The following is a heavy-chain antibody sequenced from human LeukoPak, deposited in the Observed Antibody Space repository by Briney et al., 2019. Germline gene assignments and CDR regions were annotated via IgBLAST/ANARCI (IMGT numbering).Heavy chain of an antibody. CDR1: GYTFTSYG. CDR2: ISAYNGNT. D-gene: IGHD5-24*01. J-gene: IGHJ4*02. V-gene: IGHV1-18*01. CDR3: ARVGLLYNYSF. Sequence: GASVKVSCMASGYTFTSYGISWVRQAPGQGLEWMRWISAYNGNTNYAQKLQGRVTMTTDTSTSTAYMALRSLRSDDTAVYYCARVGLLYNYSFWGQGTLVTVSS.